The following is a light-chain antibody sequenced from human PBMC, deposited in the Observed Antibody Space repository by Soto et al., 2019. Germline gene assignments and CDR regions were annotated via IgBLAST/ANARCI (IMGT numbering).Light chain of an antibody. CDR3: QRYGGPPRP. CDR2: GAS. J-gene: IGKJ1*01. Sequence: EILLTQSPGTLSLSPGERATLSCRASQSINNNYLAWYQQKRGQAPRLLIYGASSRATGIPARFSGGGSGTAFTLTLRRQELEDLGVYHCQRYGGPPRPCGQAAKGELK. V-gene: IGKV3-20*01. CDR1: QSINNNY.